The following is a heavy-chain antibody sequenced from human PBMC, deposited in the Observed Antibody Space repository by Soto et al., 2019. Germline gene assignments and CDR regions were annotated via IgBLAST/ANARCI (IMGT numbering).Heavy chain of an antibody. CDR2: IRIYNGNT. J-gene: IGHJ5*02. V-gene: IGHV1-18*01. Sequence: QVHLVQSGPEVKKPGASVKVSCKASGYNFTSYGISWVRQAPGQGLEWMGWIRIYNGNTKYAQKFQGRVTMTTATSTPTASMELRSHRSDDTAVYYCGRENTGELSPWFDPWGQGTQVTVSS. CDR3: GRENTGELSPWFDP. D-gene: IGHD3-16*02. CDR1: GYNFTSYG.